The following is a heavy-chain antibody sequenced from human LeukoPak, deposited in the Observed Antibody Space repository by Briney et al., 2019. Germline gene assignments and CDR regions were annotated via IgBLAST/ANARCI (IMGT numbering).Heavy chain of an antibody. J-gene: IGHJ3*02. V-gene: IGHV3-7*01. CDR2: IKQDGSEK. CDR3: ATHRRNALDI. Sequence: GGSLRLSCTTSGFTFGDYAMSWVRQAPGKGLEWVANIKQDGSEKYYVDSVKGRFTFSSDNARNSLHLQMNSLRAEDTGVYYCATHRRNALDIWGQGTMVAVSA. CDR1: GFTFGDYA.